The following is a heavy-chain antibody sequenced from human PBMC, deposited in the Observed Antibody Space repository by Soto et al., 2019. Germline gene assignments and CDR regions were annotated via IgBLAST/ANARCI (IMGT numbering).Heavy chain of an antibody. CDR1: GFTFSSYG. V-gene: IGHV3-30*18. J-gene: IGHJ4*02. Sequence: QVQLVESGGGVVQPGRSLRLSCAASGFTFSSYGMHWVRQAPGKGLEWVAVISYDGSNKYYADSVKSRFTISRDNSKNTLYLQMNSLRAEDTAVYYCAKDGFVVQAYYFDYWGQGTLVTVSS. CDR2: ISYDGSNK. D-gene: IGHD2-21*01. CDR3: AKDGFVVQAYYFDY.